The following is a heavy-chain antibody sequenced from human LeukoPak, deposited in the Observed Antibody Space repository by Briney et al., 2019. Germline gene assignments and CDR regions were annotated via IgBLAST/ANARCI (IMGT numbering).Heavy chain of an antibody. D-gene: IGHD2-2*01. CDR1: SGSISSGSYY. V-gene: IGHV4-61*02. CDR3: AREIVVVPAAIWFDP. CDR2: IYTSGST. Sequence: SQTLSLTCTVSSGSISSGSYYWSWIRQPAGKGLEWIGRIYTSGSTNYNPSLKSRVTISVDTSKNQFSLKLSSVTAADTAVYYCAREIVVVPAAIWFDPWGQGALATVSS. J-gene: IGHJ5*02.